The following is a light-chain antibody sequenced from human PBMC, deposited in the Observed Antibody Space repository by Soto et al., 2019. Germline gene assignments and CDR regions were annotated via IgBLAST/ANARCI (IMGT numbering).Light chain of an antibody. Sequence: EIVMTQSPATLSVSPGERATLSCRASQSISSNLAWYQQKPGQAPRLLIYGASTRATGIPARFSGSWSGTAVTLTISSLQSEDVAVYYCQQYNNWPQWTFGQGTKVEIK. CDR3: QQYNNWPQWT. CDR2: GAS. V-gene: IGKV3-15*01. CDR1: QSISSN. J-gene: IGKJ1*01.